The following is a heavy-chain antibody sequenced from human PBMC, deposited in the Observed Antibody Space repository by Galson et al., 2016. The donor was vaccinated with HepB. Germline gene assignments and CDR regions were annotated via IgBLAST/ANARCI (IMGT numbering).Heavy chain of an antibody. D-gene: IGHD3-3*01. CDR1: GFTVRTLY. CDR3: EREGFNAFDV. V-gene: IGHV3-53*01. J-gene: IGHJ3*01. CDR2: IHSGGST. Sequence: SLRLSCAASGFTVRTLYMSWVRQAPGKGLEWVSVIHSGGSTYHADSVKGRFTVSRDDSKNTVYLQMNSLRVEDTAIYYGEREGFNAFDVWGQGTVVTISS.